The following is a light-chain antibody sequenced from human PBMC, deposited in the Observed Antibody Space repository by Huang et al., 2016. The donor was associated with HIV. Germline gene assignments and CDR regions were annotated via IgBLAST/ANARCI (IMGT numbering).Light chain of an antibody. V-gene: IGKV3-11*01. CDR3: QQRSIWPRT. Sequence: DIVLPQSPATLSLSPGERATLSCRASQSVTTYLAWYQQKPGQAPRLLIFDATNRASGIPARFRGSGFGTDFTLTISSLEPEDFAVYYCQQRSIWPRTFGQGTKVEIK. CDR2: DAT. J-gene: IGKJ2*01. CDR1: QSVTTY.